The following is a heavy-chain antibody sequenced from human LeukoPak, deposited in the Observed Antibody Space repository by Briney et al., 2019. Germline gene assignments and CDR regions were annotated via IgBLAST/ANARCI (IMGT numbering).Heavy chain of an antibody. V-gene: IGHV3-15*01. CDR1: GFTFSNAW. CDR3: TTDITMIVVVNGN. Sequence: PGGSLRLSCAASGFTFSNAWMSWVRQAPGKGLEWVGRIKSKTDGGTTDYAAPVKGRFTISRDDSKNTLYLQMNSLKTEDTAVYYCTTDITMIVVVNGNWGQGTLVTVSS. D-gene: IGHD3-22*01. CDR2: IKSKTDGGTT. J-gene: IGHJ4*02.